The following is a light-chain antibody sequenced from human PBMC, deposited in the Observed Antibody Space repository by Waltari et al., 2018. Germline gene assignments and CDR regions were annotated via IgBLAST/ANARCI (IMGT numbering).Light chain of an antibody. CDR1: GSDVGGYIY. CDR3: CSYAGRYTFV. CDR2: DVD. J-gene: IGLJ1*01. Sequence: QSALTQPRSVSGSPGQSLTIPCTGTGSDVGGYIYASWYHHHPGRAPKVVIYDVDKRPSGVPDRFSGSQSGKTASLTISGLQAEDEGDYYCCSYAGRYTFVFGSGTRVTVL. V-gene: IGLV2-11*01.